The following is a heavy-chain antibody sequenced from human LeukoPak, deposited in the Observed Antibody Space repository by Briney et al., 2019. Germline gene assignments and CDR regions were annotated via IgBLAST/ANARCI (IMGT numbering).Heavy chain of an antibody. D-gene: IGHD6-13*01. CDR3: ARDGIAARFDP. V-gene: IGHV1-69*06. CDR1: GGTFSIYA. J-gene: IGHJ5*02. Sequence: GASVKVSCKASGGTFSIYAISWVRQAPGQGLEWMGGIIPIFGTANYAQKFQGRVTITADKSTSTAYMELSSLRSEDTAVYYCARDGIAARFDPWGQGTLVTVSS. CDR2: IIPIFGTA.